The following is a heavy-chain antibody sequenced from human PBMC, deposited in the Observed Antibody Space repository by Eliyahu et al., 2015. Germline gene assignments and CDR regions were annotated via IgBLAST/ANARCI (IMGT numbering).Heavy chain of an antibody. CDR1: GYTXTHYP. CDR2: ISTYNGDP. J-gene: IGHJ5*02. D-gene: IGHD2-8*01. CDR3: ARENGGGLWFDH. V-gene: IGHV1-18*01. Sequence: QVQLVQSETXVKKPGAXVKVSXXASGYTXTHYPISXVRQAPGQGLEWMGWISTYNGDPKYAQKLQGRVTMTTDTSTNTAYMELRGLRSDDTAVYYCARENGGGLWFDHWGQGTLVTVSS.